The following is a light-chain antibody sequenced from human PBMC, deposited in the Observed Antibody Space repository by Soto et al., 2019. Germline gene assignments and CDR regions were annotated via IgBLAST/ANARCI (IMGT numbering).Light chain of an antibody. CDR2: ASS. CDR1: QGISSY. Sequence: DIQLTQSPSFLSASVGDRVTITCRASQGISSYLAWYQQTPGKAPKLLIYASSTLQSGVPSRFSGSGYGTEFTLPISRLQPEDFATYYCQQLNTFPVTFGQGTRLDI. CDR3: QQLNTFPVT. J-gene: IGKJ5*01. V-gene: IGKV1-9*01.